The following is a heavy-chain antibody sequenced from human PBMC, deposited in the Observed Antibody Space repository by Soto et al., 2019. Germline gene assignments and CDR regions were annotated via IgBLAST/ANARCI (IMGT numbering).Heavy chain of an antibody. CDR2: IIPIFGTA. D-gene: IGHD6-19*01. CDR3: AREGRQGVQWLVGWFDP. J-gene: IGHJ5*02. V-gene: IGHV1-69*12. CDR1: GGTFSSYA. Sequence: QVQLVQSGAEVKKPGSSVKVSCKASGGTFSSYAISWVRQAPGQGLEWMGGIIPIFGTANYAQKFQGRVKITADESKSTAYMELSSLRSEDAAVYYCAREGRQGVQWLVGWFDPWGQGTLVTVSS.